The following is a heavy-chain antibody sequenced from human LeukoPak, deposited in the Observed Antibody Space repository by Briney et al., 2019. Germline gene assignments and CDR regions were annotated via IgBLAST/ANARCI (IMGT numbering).Heavy chain of an antibody. CDR3: ARVWSPPYTSSWPDYFDY. D-gene: IGHD6-13*01. CDR1: GFTFSSYG. V-gene: IGHV3-30*03. Sequence: GGSLRLSCAASGFTFSSYGMHWVRQAPGKGLEWVAVISYDGSNKYYADSVKGRFTISRDNSKNTLYLQMNSLRAEDTAVYYCARVWSPPYTSSWPDYFDYWGQGTLVTVSS. J-gene: IGHJ4*02. CDR2: ISYDGSNK.